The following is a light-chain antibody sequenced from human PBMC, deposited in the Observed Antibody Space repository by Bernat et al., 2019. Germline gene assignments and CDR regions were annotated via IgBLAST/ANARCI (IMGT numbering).Light chain of an antibody. J-gene: IGLJ2*01. CDR3: QTWGTGHVV. V-gene: IGLV4-69*01. Sequence: QLVLTQSPSASASLGASVRLTCTLSSGHNNYAIAWHQQQPEKGPRYLMKVNSDGSHSKGDGIPDRFSGSSSGTERYLTVSSLQSEDEADYYCQTWGTGHVVFGGGTKLTVL. CDR2: VNSDGSH. CDR1: SGHNNYA.